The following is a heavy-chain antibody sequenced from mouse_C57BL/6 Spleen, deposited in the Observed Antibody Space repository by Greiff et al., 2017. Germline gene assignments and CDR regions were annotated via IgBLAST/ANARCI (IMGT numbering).Heavy chain of an antibody. D-gene: IGHD2-12*01. V-gene: IGHV1-42*01. CDR1: GYSFTGYY. CDR2: INPSTGGT. Sequence: VQLQQSGPELVKPGASVKISCKASGYSFTGYYMNWVKQSPEKSLEWIGEINPSTGGTTYNQKFKAKATLTVDKSSSTAYMQLKSLTSEDSAVYYCARVTGDYYAMDYWGQGTSVTVSS. J-gene: IGHJ4*01. CDR3: ARVTGDYYAMDY.